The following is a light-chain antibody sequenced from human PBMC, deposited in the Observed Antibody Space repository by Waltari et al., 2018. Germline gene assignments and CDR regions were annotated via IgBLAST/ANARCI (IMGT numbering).Light chain of an antibody. CDR3: CSFTSRSTWV. CDR1: SSDVGGYNY. CDR2: DVS. Sequence: QSALTQPASVSGSPGQSITIYCTGTSSDVGGYNYVSWYQQHPGKAPKLLIFDVSYRPSGVSDRFSGSKSGNTASLTISGLQAEYESDYYCCSFTSRSTWVFGGGTKLTVL. V-gene: IGLV2-14*01. J-gene: IGLJ3*02.